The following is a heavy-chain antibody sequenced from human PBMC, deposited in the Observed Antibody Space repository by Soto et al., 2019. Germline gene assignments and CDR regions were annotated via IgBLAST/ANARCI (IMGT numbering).Heavy chain of an antibody. D-gene: IGHD3-10*01. CDR1: GFTFSSYG. Sequence: XGSLGLSGAASGFTFSSYGMSGVRQAPEKGLEWVSGISASDGGAYYADSVKGRFTISRDNSENTLYLQMNSLRVEDTAVYYCAKDSDREYFQHWGQGTLVTVSS. CDR2: ISASDGGA. CDR3: AKDSDREYFQH. J-gene: IGHJ1*01. V-gene: IGHV3-23*01.